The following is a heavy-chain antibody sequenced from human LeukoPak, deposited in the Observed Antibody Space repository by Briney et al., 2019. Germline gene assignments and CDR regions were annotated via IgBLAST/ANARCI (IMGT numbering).Heavy chain of an antibody. CDR1: GYSFNTYW. V-gene: IGHV5-51*03. D-gene: IGHD5-18*01. CDR3: ARVLDVDTAVFHYYFDF. J-gene: IGHJ4*02. Sequence: PGESLKISCQGSGYSFNTYWVGWVRQMPGKGLEWMGIIYPADSDTRYSPSFQGQVTISADKSINTAYLQWRTLKASDSAIHYCARVLDVDTAVFHYYFDFWGQGTLVTVSS. CDR2: IYPADSDT.